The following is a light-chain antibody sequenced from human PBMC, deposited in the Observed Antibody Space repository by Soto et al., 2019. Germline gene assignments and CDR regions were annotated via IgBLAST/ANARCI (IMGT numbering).Light chain of an antibody. CDR2: DVS. V-gene: IGLV2-14*01. CDR3: CSFKSSSTYV. Sequence: QSVLTQPASVSGSPGQSITISCTGTSSDIGAYKYVSWFQQHPGKAPNLMIYDVSNRPSGVSNRFSGSKSGNTASLTISGLQTEDEADYYCCSFKSSSTYVFGTGTKLTVL. CDR1: SSDIGAYKY. J-gene: IGLJ1*01.